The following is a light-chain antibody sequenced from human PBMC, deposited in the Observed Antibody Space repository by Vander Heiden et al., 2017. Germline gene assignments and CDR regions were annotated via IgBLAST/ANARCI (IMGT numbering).Light chain of an antibody. CDR1: RSVIGRFTL. CDR3: CSHAGTGTYIV. V-gene: IGLV2-23*02. CDR2: EVT. J-gene: IGLJ2*01. Sequence: SALTQPAPVSGDPGQSIITSCTATRSVIGRFTLFSWYRQSPGKAPTLIISEVTERPSGVFSRFSGSKSSYTASLTIFGLQPEDEADYYCCSHAGTGTYIVFGGGTKLTVL.